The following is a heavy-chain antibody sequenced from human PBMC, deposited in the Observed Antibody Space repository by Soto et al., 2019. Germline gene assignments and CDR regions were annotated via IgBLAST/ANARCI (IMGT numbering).Heavy chain of an antibody. Sequence: QMQLVQSGPEVKKPGTSVKVSCKASGFTFTSSAVQWVRQARGQRLEWIGWIVVGSGNTNYAQKFQERVTITRDMSTSTAYMELSSLRSEDTAVYYCAAELPYYGSGSSAYWGQGTLVTVSS. V-gene: IGHV1-58*01. D-gene: IGHD3-10*01. CDR3: AAELPYYGSGSSAY. CDR2: IVVGSGNT. CDR1: GFTFTSSA. J-gene: IGHJ4*02.